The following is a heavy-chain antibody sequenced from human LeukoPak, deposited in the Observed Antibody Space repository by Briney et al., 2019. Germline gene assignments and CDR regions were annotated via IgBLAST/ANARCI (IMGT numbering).Heavy chain of an antibody. CDR3: AIGYSGYHE. J-gene: IGHJ4*02. D-gene: IGHD5-12*01. CDR2: INHSGST. Sequence: PSETLSLTCAVYGGSFSGYYWSWIRQPPGKGLEWIGEINHSGSTNYNPSLKSRVTISVDASKNQFPLKLSSVTAADTAVYYCAIGYSGYHEWGQGTLVTVYS. V-gene: IGHV4-34*01. CDR1: GGSFSGYY.